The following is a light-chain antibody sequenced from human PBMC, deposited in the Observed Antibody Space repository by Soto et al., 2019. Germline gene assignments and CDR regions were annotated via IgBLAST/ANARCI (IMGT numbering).Light chain of an antibody. Sequence: EIELTQSPGTLSLSPGERATLSCRASQSVSNNYLAWYQQKPGQAPRLLICGASNRATGIPDRFSGSGSGTDFTLTISRLEPEDFAVYYCQQYGSSGTFGQGTKVEIK. CDR2: GAS. CDR1: QSVSNNY. CDR3: QQYGSSGT. V-gene: IGKV3-20*01. J-gene: IGKJ1*01.